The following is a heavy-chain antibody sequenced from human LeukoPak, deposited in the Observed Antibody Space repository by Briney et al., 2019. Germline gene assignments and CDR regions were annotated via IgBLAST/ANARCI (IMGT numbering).Heavy chain of an antibody. CDR2: INPSGGST. CDR1: GYTFTSYY. J-gene: IGHJ4*02. Sequence: GASVKVSCKASGYTFTSYYMHWVRQAPGQGLEWMGIINPSGGSTSYAQKFQGRVTITADKSTSTAYMELSSLRSEDTAVYYCARGSYNWNINYWGQGTLVTVSS. D-gene: IGHD1-1*01. V-gene: IGHV1-46*01. CDR3: ARGSYNWNINY.